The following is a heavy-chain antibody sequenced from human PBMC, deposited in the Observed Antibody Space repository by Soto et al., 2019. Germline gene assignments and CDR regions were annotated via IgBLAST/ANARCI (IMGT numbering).Heavy chain of an antibody. Sequence: SETLSLTCAVYGGSFSGYYWSWIRQPPGKGLEWIGEINHSGSTNYNPSLKSRVTISVDTSKNQFSLKLNSVTAADTAVYYCASQALDTAIFDYWGQGSLVTVSS. V-gene: IGHV4-34*01. CDR1: GGSFSGYY. J-gene: IGHJ4*02. D-gene: IGHD5-18*01. CDR3: ASQALDTAIFDY. CDR2: INHSGST.